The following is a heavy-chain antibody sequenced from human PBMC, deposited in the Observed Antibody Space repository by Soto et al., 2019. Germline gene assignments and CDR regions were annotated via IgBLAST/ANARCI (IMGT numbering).Heavy chain of an antibody. V-gene: IGHV3-30-3*01. CDR1: AFTFNSYA. Sequence: GGSLRLSCATSAFTFNSYAMHWVRQAPGKGLEWLAFISYDGSKKYYADSVKGRFTISRDSSKNTLYLQMSSLRLEDAAVYYCPRDQAADLWSGFFDYWGQGTLVTVSS. CDR2: ISYDGSKK. J-gene: IGHJ4*02. D-gene: IGHD3-3*01. CDR3: PRDQAADLWSGFFDY.